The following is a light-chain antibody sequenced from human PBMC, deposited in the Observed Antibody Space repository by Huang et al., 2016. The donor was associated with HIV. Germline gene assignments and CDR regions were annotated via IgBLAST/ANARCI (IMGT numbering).Light chain of an antibody. CDR2: DAS. Sequence: EIVLTQSPGTLSLSPGERATLSCRDSQSVSSNLAWYQQKPGQAPRLLIYDASIRATGIPDRFSGGGSGTDFTLTISRLEPEDFALYYCQQYGSSPITFGQGTRLDIK. CDR1: QSVSSN. J-gene: IGKJ5*01. CDR3: QQYGSSPIT. V-gene: IGKV3-20*01.